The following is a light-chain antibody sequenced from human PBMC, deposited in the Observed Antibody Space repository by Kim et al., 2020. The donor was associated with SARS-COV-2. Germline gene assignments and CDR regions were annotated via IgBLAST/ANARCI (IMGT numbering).Light chain of an antibody. J-gene: IGLJ2*01. CDR3: QVWDSSSHRHV. Sequence: VSVAPGKTARITCGGNNIGSKSVHWYQQKPGQAPVLVIYYDSDRPSGIPERFSGSNSGNTATLTISRVEAGDEADYYCQVWDSSSHRHVFGGGTQLTVL. CDR1: NIGSKS. CDR2: YDS. V-gene: IGLV3-21*04.